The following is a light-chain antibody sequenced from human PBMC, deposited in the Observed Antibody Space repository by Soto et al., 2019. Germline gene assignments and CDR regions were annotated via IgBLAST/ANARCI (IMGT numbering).Light chain of an antibody. CDR1: QSVDNKY. Sequence: EIVLTQSPGTLSLSPGERATLSCRASQSVDNKYFAWYQQKPGLAPRLLIYAASSRASGIPDRFSGSGSGTDFTLTISRLEPEDFAVYFCQQYVTSPLMYTFGQGTKLEIK. CDR2: AAS. V-gene: IGKV3-20*01. CDR3: QQYVTSPLMYT. J-gene: IGKJ2*01.